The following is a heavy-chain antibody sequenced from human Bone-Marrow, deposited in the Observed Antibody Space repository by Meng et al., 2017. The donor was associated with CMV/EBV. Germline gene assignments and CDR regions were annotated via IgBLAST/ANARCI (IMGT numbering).Heavy chain of an antibody. V-gene: IGHV1-69*10. Sequence: KISCAASGFTFSRHWMSWVRQAPGKGLEWMGGIITIPGLEKYAQKLQGKVTITADKSTSTVYMHMSSLTSEDTAVYYCAKSNMIQLPGAKNPIDAFHIWGQGTMVTVSS. D-gene: IGHD2-2*01. J-gene: IGHJ3*02. CDR3: AKSNMIQLPGAKNPIDAFHI. CDR1: GFTFSRHW. CDR2: IITIPGLE.